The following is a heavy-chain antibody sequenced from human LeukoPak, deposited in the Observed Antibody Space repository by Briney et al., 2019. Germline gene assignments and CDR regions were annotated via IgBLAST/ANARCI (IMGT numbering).Heavy chain of an antibody. CDR1: GGTFSSYA. Sequence: SVKVSCKASGGTFSSYAISWVRQAPGQGLEWMGRIIPILGIANYAQKLQGRVTITADKSTSTAYMELSSLRSEDTAVYFCAKIAVAGTDFDYWGQGTLVTVSS. J-gene: IGHJ4*02. CDR2: IIPILGIA. V-gene: IGHV1-69*04. CDR3: AKIAVAGTDFDY. D-gene: IGHD6-19*01.